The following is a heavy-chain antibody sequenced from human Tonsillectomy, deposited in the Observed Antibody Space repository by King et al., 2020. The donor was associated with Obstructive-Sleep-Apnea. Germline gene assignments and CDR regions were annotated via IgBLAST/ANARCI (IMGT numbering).Heavy chain of an antibody. D-gene: IGHD3-10*01. Sequence: VQLQQWGAGLLEPSETLSLTCAVYGGSFSVYYWSWIRQSPETGLEWIGEISHSGSTNYNPSLKSRVTISVNTSKNQFSLKLTSVTAADTAMYYCARGGGGGSGYYFGMDVWGQGTTVTVSS. CDR3: ARGGGGGSGYYFGMDV. V-gene: IGHV4-34*01. J-gene: IGHJ6*02. CDR1: GGSFSVYY. CDR2: ISHSGST.